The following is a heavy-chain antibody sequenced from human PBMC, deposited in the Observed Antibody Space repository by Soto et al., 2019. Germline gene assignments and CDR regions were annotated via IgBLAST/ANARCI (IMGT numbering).Heavy chain of an antibody. CDR3: AREGTIFGVVINWFDP. J-gene: IGHJ5*02. CDR2: IWYDGSNK. Sequence: QVQLVESGGGVVQPGRSLRLSCAASGFTFSSYGMHWVRQAPGKGLEWVAVIWYDGSNKYYADSVKGRFTISRDNSKNTLYLQMNRLRAEDTAVYYCAREGTIFGVVINWFDPWGQGTLVTVSS. CDR1: GFTFSSYG. D-gene: IGHD3-3*01. V-gene: IGHV3-33*01.